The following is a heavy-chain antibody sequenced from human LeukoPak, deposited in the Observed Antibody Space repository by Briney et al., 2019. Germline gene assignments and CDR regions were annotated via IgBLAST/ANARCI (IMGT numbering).Heavy chain of an antibody. CDR3: AKDQGSGWVDY. CDR1: GFTVSNNY. J-gene: IGHJ4*02. CDR2: IYGDGST. Sequence: GSLRLSCAASGFTVSNNYMSWVRQAPGRGLEWVSLIYGDGSTHYADSVKGRFTISRDNSKNTVYLQMNSLRAEDTAVYYCAKDQGSGWVDYWGQGTLVTVSS. D-gene: IGHD6-19*01. V-gene: IGHV3-66*02.